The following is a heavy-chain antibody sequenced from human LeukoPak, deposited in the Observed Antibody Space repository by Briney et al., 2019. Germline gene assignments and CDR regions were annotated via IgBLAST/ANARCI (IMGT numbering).Heavy chain of an antibody. CDR1: GGSISSYY. J-gene: IGHJ3*02. CDR3: ASYLLTDAFDI. CDR2: IYYSGST. V-gene: IGHV4-59*01. Sequence: SETLSLTCTVSGGSISSYYWSWIRQPPGKGLEWIGYIYYSGSTNYNPSLKSRVTISVDTSKNQFSLKLSSVTAADTAVYYCASYLLTDAFDIWGQGTMVTVSS.